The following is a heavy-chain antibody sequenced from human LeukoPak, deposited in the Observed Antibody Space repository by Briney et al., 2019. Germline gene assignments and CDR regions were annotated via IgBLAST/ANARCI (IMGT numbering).Heavy chain of an antibody. J-gene: IGHJ4*02. V-gene: IGHV4-4*02. Sequence: SETLSLTCAVSGGSISSSNWWSWVRQPPGKGLEWIGEIYHSGSTNYNPSLKSRVTISVDKSKNQFSLKLTSVTAADTAAYYCARQGDSGWYYFDYWGQGTLVTVSS. CDR2: IYHSGST. CDR3: ARQGDSGWYYFDY. CDR1: GGSISSSNW. D-gene: IGHD6-19*01.